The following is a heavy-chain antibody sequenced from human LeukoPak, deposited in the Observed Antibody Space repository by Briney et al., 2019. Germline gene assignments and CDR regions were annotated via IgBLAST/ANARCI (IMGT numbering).Heavy chain of an antibody. Sequence: PSETLSLTCAVYGGSFSGYYWSWIRQPPGKGLEWIGEINHSGSTNYNPSLKSRVTISVDTSKNQFSLKLSSVTAADTAVYYCARHGGRRIAVAGTDYYYYYYMDVWGQGTMVTVSS. CDR1: GGSFSGYY. CDR2: INHSGST. CDR3: ARHGGRRIAVAGTDYYYYYYMDV. J-gene: IGHJ6*03. V-gene: IGHV4-34*01. D-gene: IGHD6-19*01.